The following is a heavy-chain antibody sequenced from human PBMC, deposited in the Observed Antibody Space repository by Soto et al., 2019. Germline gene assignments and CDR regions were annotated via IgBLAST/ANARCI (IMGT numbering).Heavy chain of an antibody. J-gene: IGHJ6*02. Sequence: PGESLKISCKGSGYSFTSYWIGWVRQMPGKGLAWMGIIYPGDSDTRYSPSFQGQVTISADKSISTAYLQWSSLKASDTAMYYCARSRDYDFWSGPGGYYYYYGMDVWGQGTTVTVSS. V-gene: IGHV5-51*01. D-gene: IGHD3-3*01. CDR3: ARSRDYDFWSGPGGYYYYYGMDV. CDR2: IYPGDSDT. CDR1: GYSFTSYW.